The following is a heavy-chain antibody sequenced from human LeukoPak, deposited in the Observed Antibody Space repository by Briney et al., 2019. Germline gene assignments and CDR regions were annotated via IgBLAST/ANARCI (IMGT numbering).Heavy chain of an antibody. V-gene: IGHV1-2*02. CDR2: IRPSNGDK. CDR1: VYTFTAYN. J-gene: IGHJ4*02. D-gene: IGHD1-26*01. CDR3: VRGALLAGVDH. Sequence: GASVKVSCKASVYTFTAYNIHWVRQAPGQGLEWIGWIRPSNGDKKCAQRFQGRVTMTRDTSITMAYMELSSLTPDDTATYYCVRGALLAGVDHWGQGTLVTVSS.